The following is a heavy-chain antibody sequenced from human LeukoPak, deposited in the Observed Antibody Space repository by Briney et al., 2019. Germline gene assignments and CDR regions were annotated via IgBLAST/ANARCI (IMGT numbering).Heavy chain of an antibody. CDR2: INHSGST. J-gene: IGHJ3*02. CDR3: ARVSVLDAFDI. V-gene: IGHV4-34*09. Sequence: PSETLSLTCAVYGGSFSGYYWSWIRRPPGKGLEWIGEINHSGSTYYNPSLKSRVTISVDTSKNQFSLKLSSVTAADTAVYYCARVSVLDAFDIWGQGTMVTVSS. CDR1: GGSFSGYY. D-gene: IGHD2-15*01.